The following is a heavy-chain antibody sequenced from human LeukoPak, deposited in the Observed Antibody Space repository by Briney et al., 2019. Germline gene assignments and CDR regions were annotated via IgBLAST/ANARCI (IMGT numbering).Heavy chain of an antibody. Sequence: ASVKVSCKASGYTFTGYYMHWVRQAPGQGLEWMGRINPNSGGTNYAQKFQGRVTMTRGTSISTAYMELSRLRSDDTAVYYCARVKYSSSWYRNDTWGYWGQGTLVTVSS. CDR1: GYTFTGYY. CDR3: ARVKYSSSWYRNDTWGY. J-gene: IGHJ4*02. D-gene: IGHD6-13*01. V-gene: IGHV1-2*06. CDR2: INPNSGGT.